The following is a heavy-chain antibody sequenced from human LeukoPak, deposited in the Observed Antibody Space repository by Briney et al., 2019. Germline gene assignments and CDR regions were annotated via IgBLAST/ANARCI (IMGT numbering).Heavy chain of an antibody. CDR3: ARKQWLGPIDY. CDR2: VSHSGIT. V-gene: IGHV4-34*01. Sequence: SETLSLTCAVYGGSFSRYYWSWIRQPPGKGLEWIGEVSHSGITNYNPSLESRVAILEDTSKNQVSLKLTSVTAADTAVYYCARKQWLGPIDYWGQGTLVTVSS. D-gene: IGHD6-19*01. CDR1: GGSFSRYY. J-gene: IGHJ4*02.